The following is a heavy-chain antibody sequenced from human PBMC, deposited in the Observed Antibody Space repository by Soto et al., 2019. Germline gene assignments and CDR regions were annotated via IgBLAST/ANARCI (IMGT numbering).Heavy chain of an antibody. Sequence: SVKVSCKASGGTFSSYAISWVRQAPGQGLEWMGGIIPIFGTANYAQKFQGRVTITADESTSTAYMELSSLRSEDTAVYYCARDSITMVRERHYYYYYGMDVWGQGTTVTVS. D-gene: IGHD3-10*01. CDR3: ARDSITMVRERHYYYYYGMDV. CDR2: IIPIFGTA. J-gene: IGHJ6*02. CDR1: GGTFSSYA. V-gene: IGHV1-69*13.